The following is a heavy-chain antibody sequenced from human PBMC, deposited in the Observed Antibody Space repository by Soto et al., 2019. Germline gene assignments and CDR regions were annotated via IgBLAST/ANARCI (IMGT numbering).Heavy chain of an antibody. CDR1: GGSISSYY. J-gene: IGHJ6*02. Sequence: SETLSLTCTVSGGSISSYYWSRIRQPAGKGLEWIGRIYTSGSTNYNPSLKSRVTMSVDTSKNQFSLKLSSVTAADTAVYYCARSMMVRGDPYYYYGMDVWGQGTTVTVSS. D-gene: IGHD3-10*01. CDR2: IYTSGST. V-gene: IGHV4-4*07. CDR3: ARSMMVRGDPYYYYGMDV.